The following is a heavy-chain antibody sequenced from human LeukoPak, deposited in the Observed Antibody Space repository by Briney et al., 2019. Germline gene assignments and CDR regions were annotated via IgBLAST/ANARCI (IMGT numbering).Heavy chain of an antibody. CDR3: ARVTATTPFDC. Sequence: SETLSLTCTVPGGSITSNSWWSWVRQPPGKGLEWIGEISHSGRSNYNPSFESRVTISIDNSNNHFSLEVTSVTAADTAVYFCARVTATTPFDCWGQGTLVTVSS. V-gene: IGHV4-4*02. CDR1: GGSITSNSW. D-gene: IGHD1-20*01. CDR2: ISHSGRS. J-gene: IGHJ4*02.